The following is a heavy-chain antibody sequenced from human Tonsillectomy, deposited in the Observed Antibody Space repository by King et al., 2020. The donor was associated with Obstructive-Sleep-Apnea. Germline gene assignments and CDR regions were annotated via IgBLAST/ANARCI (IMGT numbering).Heavy chain of an antibody. CDR1: GGSISSYY. CDR3: ARGTWLQLWPEVYYFDY. V-gene: IGHV4-59*01. J-gene: IGHJ4*02. CDR2: IYYSGST. D-gene: IGHD5-18*01. Sequence: VQLQESGPGLVKPSETLSLTCTVSGGSISSYYWSWIRQPPGKGLEWIGYIYYSGSTNYNPSLKSRVTISVDTSKNQFSLKLSSVTAADTAVYYCARGTWLQLWPEVYYFDYWGQGTLVTVSS.